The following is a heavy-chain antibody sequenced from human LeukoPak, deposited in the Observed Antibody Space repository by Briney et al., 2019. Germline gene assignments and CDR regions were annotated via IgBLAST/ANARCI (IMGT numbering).Heavy chain of an antibody. CDR1: GFTFSSYA. D-gene: IGHD3-22*01. V-gene: IGHV3-23*01. CDR2: ISGSGGST. J-gene: IGHJ4*02. CDR3: Y. Sequence: PGGSLRLSCAASGFTFSSYAMSWVRQAPGKGLEWVSAISGSGGSTYYADSVKGRFTISRDNYCAKDGDVTYRYYYDSSGYHFDYWGQGTLVTVSS.